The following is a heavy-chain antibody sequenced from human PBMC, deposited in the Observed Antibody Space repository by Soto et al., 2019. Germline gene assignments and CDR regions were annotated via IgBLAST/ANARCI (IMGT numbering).Heavy chain of an antibody. V-gene: IGHV3-7*01. J-gene: IGHJ4*02. Sequence: GGSLRLSCAASGFTFSSYWMSWVRQAPGKGLEWVANIKQDGSEKYYVDPVKGRFTISRDNAKNSLYLQMNSLRAEDTAVYYCARDLTMIVVGPYFDYWGQGTLVTVSS. CDR1: GFTFSSYW. CDR2: IKQDGSEK. CDR3: ARDLTMIVVGPYFDY. D-gene: IGHD3-22*01.